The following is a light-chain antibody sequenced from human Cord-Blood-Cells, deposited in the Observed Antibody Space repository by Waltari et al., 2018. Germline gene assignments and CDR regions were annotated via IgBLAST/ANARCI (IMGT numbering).Light chain of an antibody. J-gene: IGLJ3*02. CDR1: SSDVGGSDY. V-gene: IGLV2-14*01. CDR3: SSYTSSSTLV. CDR2: EVS. Sequence: QSALTQPASVSGSPGQSDTIYRTGTSSDVGGSDYVSWYQQHPGKAPKLMIYEVSKRPSGVSNRLSGSKPGNTASLTISGLQAEDEADYYCSSYTSSSTLVFGGGTKLTVL.